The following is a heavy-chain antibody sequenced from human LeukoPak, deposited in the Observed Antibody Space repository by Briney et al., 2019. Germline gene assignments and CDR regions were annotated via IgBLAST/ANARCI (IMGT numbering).Heavy chain of an antibody. V-gene: IGHV3-23*01. J-gene: IGHJ5*02. CDR1: GFTFSSYA. CDR3: AKDPYQPLRGDNWFDP. D-gene: IGHD2-2*01. Sequence: GGSLRLSCAASGFTFSSYAMSWVRQAPGKGLEWVSAIGGSGGSTYYADSVKGRFTISRDNSKNTLYLQMNSLRAEDTAVYYCAKDPYQPLRGDNWFDPWGQGTLVTVSS. CDR2: IGGSGGST.